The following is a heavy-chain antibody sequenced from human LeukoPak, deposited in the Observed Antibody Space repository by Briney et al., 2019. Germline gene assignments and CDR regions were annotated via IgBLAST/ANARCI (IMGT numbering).Heavy chain of an antibody. CDR3: ARDIGVSSSWYIDY. V-gene: IGHV1-18*01. CDR1: GYTFTSYG. J-gene: IGHJ4*02. CDR2: ISAYYGNT. Sequence: ASVKVSCKASGYTFTSYGISWVRQAPGQGLEWMGWISAYYGNTNYAQKLQGRVTMTTDTSTSTAYMELRSLRSDDTAVYYCARDIGVSSSWYIDYWGQGTLVTVSS. D-gene: IGHD6-13*01.